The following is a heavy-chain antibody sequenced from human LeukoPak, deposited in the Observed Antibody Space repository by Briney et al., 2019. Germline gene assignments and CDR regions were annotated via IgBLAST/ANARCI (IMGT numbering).Heavy chain of an antibody. CDR1: GFTFSSYW. CDR2: INSDGSST. CDR3: AKQSTARSLGE. D-gene: IGHD6-6*01. Sequence: GGSLRLSCAASGFTFSSYWMHWVRQAPGKGLMWVSRINSDGSSTSYADSVKGRFTISRDNAKNTLYLQMNSLRAEDTAVYYCAKQSTARSLGEGGQGTLVTVSS. V-gene: IGHV3-74*01. J-gene: IGHJ4*02.